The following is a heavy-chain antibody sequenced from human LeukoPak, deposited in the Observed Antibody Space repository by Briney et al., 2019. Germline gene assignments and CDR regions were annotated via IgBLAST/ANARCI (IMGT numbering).Heavy chain of an antibody. CDR2: ISAYNGNT. CDR3: ARGIKRAVVPAAIDYYYGMDV. J-gene: IGHJ6*02. Sequence: GASVKVSCKASGYTFTSYGISWVRQAPGQGLEWMGWISAYNGNTNYAQKLQGRVTMTTDTSTSTAYMELGSLRSDDTAVYYCARGIKRAVVPAAIDYYYGMDVWGQGTTVTVSS. CDR1: GYTFTSYG. D-gene: IGHD2-2*01. V-gene: IGHV1-18*01.